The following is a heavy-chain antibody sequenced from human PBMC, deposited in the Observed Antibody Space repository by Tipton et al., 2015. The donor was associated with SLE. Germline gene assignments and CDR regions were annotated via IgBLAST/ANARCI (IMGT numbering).Heavy chain of an antibody. D-gene: IGHD1-20*01. J-gene: IGHJ3*02. CDR2: TSYRGFT. CDR3: ARDDINGTGGDAFDI. CDR1: GGSISRHY. Sequence: TLSLTCSVSGGSISRHYWSWIRQPPGKGLEWIAYTSYRGFTKYNPSLKSRVTISIDTSKNQFYLKLSSVTAADTAVYYCARDDINGTGGDAFDIWGQGTMVTVSS. V-gene: IGHV4-59*11.